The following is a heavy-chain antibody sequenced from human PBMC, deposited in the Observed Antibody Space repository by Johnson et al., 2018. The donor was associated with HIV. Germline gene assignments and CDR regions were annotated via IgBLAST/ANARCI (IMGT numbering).Heavy chain of an antibody. J-gene: IGHJ3*02. CDR3: AKEEDIWRLGLYRAFDI. CDR2: IRYDGSNK. V-gene: IGHV3-30*02. Sequence: QMQLVESGGGVVQPGRSLRLSCAASGFTFRNYGMHWVRQAPGKGLEWVAFIRYDGSNKYYADSVKGRFTISRDNSKNTLYLQMNSLRAEDTAVYYCAKEEDIWRLGLYRAFDIWGQGTMVTVSS. CDR1: GFTFRNYG. D-gene: IGHD2-15*01.